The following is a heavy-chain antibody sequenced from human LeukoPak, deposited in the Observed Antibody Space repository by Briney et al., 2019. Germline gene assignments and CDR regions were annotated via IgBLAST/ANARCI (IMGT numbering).Heavy chain of an antibody. J-gene: IGHJ5*02. CDR1: GGSISSGGYY. V-gene: IGHV4-31*03. D-gene: IGHD3-10*01. CDR2: IYYSGST. CDR3: ARDAPYYYGSGSSGGHWFDP. Sequence: SETLSLTCTVSGGSISSGGYYWSWIRQHPGKGLEWIGYIYYSGSTYYNPSLKSRVTISVDTSKNQFSLKLSSVTAADTAVCFCARDAPYYYGSGSSGGHWFDPWGQGTLVTVSS.